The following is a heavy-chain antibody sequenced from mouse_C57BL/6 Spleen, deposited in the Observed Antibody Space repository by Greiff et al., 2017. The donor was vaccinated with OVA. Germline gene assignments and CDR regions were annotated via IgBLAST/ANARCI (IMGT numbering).Heavy chain of an antibody. Sequence: EVQLVESGGGLVQPGGSLKLSCAASGIDFSRYWMSWVRRAPGKGLEWIGEINPDSSTINYAPSLKDKFIISRDNAKNTLYLQMSKVRSEDTALYYCARVITTVVARGYFDVWGTGTTVTVSS. CDR3: ARVITTVVARGYFDV. CDR1: GIDFSRYW. D-gene: IGHD1-1*01. J-gene: IGHJ1*03. V-gene: IGHV4-1*01. CDR2: INPDSSTI.